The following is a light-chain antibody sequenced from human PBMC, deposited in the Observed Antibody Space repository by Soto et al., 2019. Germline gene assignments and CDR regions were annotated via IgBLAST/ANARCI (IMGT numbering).Light chain of an antibody. V-gene: IGKV3-15*01. CDR2: GAY. CDR3: QQYNNWYT. J-gene: IGKJ2*01. CDR1: QSVSSN. Sequence: EIVMTQPPATLSVSPGESATLSCRASQSVSSNLAGYQQKPGQAPRLLIYGAYTRATGIPARFSGSGSGTEFILTISSLQSEYFAVYYCQQYNNWYTFGQGTKLEIK.